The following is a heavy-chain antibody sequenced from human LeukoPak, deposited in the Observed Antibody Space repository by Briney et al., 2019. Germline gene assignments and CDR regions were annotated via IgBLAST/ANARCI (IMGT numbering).Heavy chain of an antibody. Sequence: PGGSLRLSCAASGFTFSSYSMTWVRQAPGKGLEWLSALTASGDYTNYADSVKGRFTISRDNSKNTLYLQMNSLRAEDTAVYYCARGRSSSWCQDYWGQGTLVTVSS. D-gene: IGHD6-13*01. CDR3: ARGRSSSWCQDY. J-gene: IGHJ4*02. V-gene: IGHV3-23*01. CDR2: LTASGDYT. CDR1: GFTFSSYS.